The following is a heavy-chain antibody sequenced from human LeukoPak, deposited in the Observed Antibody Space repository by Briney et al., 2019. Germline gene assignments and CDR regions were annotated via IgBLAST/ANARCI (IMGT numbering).Heavy chain of an antibody. D-gene: IGHD6-19*01. CDR3: ARLWGSGWSFDY. V-gene: IGHV4-34*01. CDR1: GGSISTHS. J-gene: IGHJ4*02. CDR2: INHSGST. Sequence: SETLSLTCTVSGGSISTHSWSWIRQPPGKGLEWIGEINHSGSTNYNPSLKSRVTISVDTSKNQFSLKLSSVTAADTAVYYCARLWGSGWSFDYWGQGTLVTVSS.